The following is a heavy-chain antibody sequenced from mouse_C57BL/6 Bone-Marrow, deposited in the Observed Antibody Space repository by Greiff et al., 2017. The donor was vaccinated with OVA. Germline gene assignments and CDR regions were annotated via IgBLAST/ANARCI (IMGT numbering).Heavy chain of an antibody. CDR3: ARDWDYDDGYYAMDY. D-gene: IGHD2-4*01. Sequence: EVQVVESGGGLVKPGGSLKLSCAASGFTFSSYAMSWVRQTPEKRLEWVATISDGGSYTYYPDNVKGRFTISRDNAKNNLYLQMSHLKSEDTAMYYCARDWDYDDGYYAMDYWGQGTSVTVSS. CDR2: ISDGGSYT. J-gene: IGHJ4*01. V-gene: IGHV5-4*01. CDR1: GFTFSSYA.